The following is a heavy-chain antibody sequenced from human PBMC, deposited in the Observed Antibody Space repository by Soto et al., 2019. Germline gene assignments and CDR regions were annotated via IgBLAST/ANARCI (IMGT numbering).Heavy chain of an antibody. V-gene: IGHV3-23*01. CDR2: ISGSGGTT. CDR1: GFTFENYA. CDR3: AKDSWAIFGVPAGEYYAMDV. D-gene: IGHD3-3*01. Sequence: LRLSCVASGFTFENYAMSWVRQAPGKGLEWVSAISGSGGTTYYSDSVKGRFTISRDNSKNTVYLQMNDLRVEDAAEYFCAKDSWAIFGVPAGEYYAMDVWGQGTTVTVSS. J-gene: IGHJ6*02.